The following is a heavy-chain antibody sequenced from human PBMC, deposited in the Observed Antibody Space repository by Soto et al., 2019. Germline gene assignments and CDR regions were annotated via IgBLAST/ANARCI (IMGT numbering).Heavy chain of an antibody. CDR3: ARSGYSYGPFDY. J-gene: IGHJ4*02. V-gene: IGHV3-53*01. Sequence: EVQLVESGGGLIQPGGSLRLFCAASGFTVRSTYMSWVRQAPGKGLEWVSVTYSGGSTYYADSVKGRFTISRDNSKNTLYLQMNSLRAEDTAVYYCARSGYSYGPFDYWGQGTLVTVSS. D-gene: IGHD5-18*01. CDR1: GFTVRSTY. CDR2: TYSGGST.